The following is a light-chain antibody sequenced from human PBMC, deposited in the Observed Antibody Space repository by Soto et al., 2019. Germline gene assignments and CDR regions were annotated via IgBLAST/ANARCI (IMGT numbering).Light chain of an antibody. V-gene: IGKV3-11*01. J-gene: IGKJ1*01. CDR2: DAS. CDR1: QSVSSF. CDR3: QQRSNWPT. Sequence: EIVLTQSPATLSWSPGERATLSSRASQSVSSFLAWYQQKPGQAPRLLISDASNRATGIPARFTGSGSGTDFTLTISSLESEDFAVYYCQQRSNWPTFGQGTKVEIK.